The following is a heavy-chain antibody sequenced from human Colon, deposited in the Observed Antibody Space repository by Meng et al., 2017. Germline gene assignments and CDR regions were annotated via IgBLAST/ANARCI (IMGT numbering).Heavy chain of an antibody. J-gene: IGHJ4*02. Sequence: QVQLQESGPGPVRPSDDLSLVCTVSGCSIKSGGYHWSWVRQHPGKGLEYIGFISDSGTTDYNPSLRSRVSISEIGSSKNQFSLTLRSVTAADTATYFCARDTLYGTDYWGQGVLVTVSS. D-gene: IGHD4-17*01. CDR3: ARDTLYGTDY. V-gene: IGHV4-31*03. CDR2: ISDSGTT. CDR1: GCSIKSGGYH.